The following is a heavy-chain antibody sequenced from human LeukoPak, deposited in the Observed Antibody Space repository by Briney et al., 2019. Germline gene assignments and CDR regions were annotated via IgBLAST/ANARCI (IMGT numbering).Heavy chain of an antibody. CDR1: GFTVSSNY. V-gene: IGHV3-53*01. J-gene: IGHJ4*02. CDR2: IYGGGTT. CDR3: ASKGGKYCSGGSCYSQ. Sequence: AGGSLRLSCAASGFTVSSNYMSWVRQAPGKGLEGVSVIYGGGTTYYADSVKGRFTISRHNSKNTLYVQMNSLRAEDTAVYYCASKGGKYCSGGSCYSQWGQGTLVTVSS. D-gene: IGHD2-15*01.